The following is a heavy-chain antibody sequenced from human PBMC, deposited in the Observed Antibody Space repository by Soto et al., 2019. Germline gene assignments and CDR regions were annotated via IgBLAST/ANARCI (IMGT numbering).Heavy chain of an antibody. Sequence: QVQLVQSGAEVKKPGSSVKVSCKASGDTSTTYGVDWVRQAPGQGPEWMGGIIPIFGSTHYAQTFLDRVTITAHESTSTVYMEVTSLRSEDTAVYYCARVPLHKGYYYYYGMDVWGPGTTVTVSS. D-gene: IGHD4-4*01. CDR2: IIPIFGST. V-gene: IGHV1-69*01. CDR1: GDTSTTYG. CDR3: ARVPLHKGYYYYYGMDV. J-gene: IGHJ6*02.